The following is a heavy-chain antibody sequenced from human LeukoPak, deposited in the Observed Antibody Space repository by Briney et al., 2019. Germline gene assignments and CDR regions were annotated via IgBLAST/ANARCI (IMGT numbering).Heavy chain of an antibody. CDR1: GYSIGSDYY. V-gene: IGHV4-38-2*01. CDR2: IFHTGST. CDR3: ARHGGYCSRTSCYQSNYYYYMDV. J-gene: IGHJ6*03. D-gene: IGHD2-2*01. Sequence: PSETLSLTCAVSGYSIGSDYYWGWIRQSPGKGLEWIGSIFHTGSTYYNPSLKSRVTISVDTSKNHFSLNLRSVTGADTAVYYCARHGGYCSRTSCYQSNYYYYMDVWGKGTTVTVSS.